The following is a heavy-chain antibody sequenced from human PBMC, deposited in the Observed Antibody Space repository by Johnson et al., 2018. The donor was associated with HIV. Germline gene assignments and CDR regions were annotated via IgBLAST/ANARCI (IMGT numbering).Heavy chain of an antibody. J-gene: IGHJ3*02. Sequence: VQLVESGGGVVRPGGSLRLSCAASGFTFDDFGMSWVRQAPGKGLEWVSRINWNDGSTGYADSVKGRFTISRDNAKNSLYLQMNSLRAEDTALYYCARDRKPWQRARPDAFDIWGQGTRVTVSS. CDR2: INWNDGST. CDR1: GFTFDDFG. V-gene: IGHV3-20*04. CDR3: ARDRKPWQRARPDAFDI. D-gene: IGHD6-6*01.